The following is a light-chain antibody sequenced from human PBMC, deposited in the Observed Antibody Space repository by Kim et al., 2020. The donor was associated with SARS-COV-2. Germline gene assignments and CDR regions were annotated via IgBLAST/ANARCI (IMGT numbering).Light chain of an antibody. CDR3: HQYATSPLP. V-gene: IGKV3-20*01. Sequence: SPGERATLSCRASQNVGRNYIAWYQQKPGQTPRLVIYDASSRATGIPDRVSGSGSGTDFTLSISGLEAEDFAVYYCHQYATSPLPFGQGTRLEIK. CDR2: DAS. CDR1: QNVGRNY. J-gene: IGKJ5*01.